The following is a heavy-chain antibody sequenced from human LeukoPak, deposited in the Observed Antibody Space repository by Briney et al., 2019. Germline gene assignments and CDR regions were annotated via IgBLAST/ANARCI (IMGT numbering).Heavy chain of an antibody. D-gene: IGHD2-2*01. CDR3: ARDYCSSSSCYRGGLDY. CDR1: GFTFSSYE. J-gene: IGHJ4*02. Sequence: PGGSLRLSCAASGFTFSSYEMKWVRQAPGKGLEWVSYISSSGSTIYYADSVKGRFTISRDNAKKSLYLQMNSLRAEDTAVYYCARDYCSSSSCYRGGLDYWGQGTLVTVSS. V-gene: IGHV3-48*03. CDR2: ISSSGSTI.